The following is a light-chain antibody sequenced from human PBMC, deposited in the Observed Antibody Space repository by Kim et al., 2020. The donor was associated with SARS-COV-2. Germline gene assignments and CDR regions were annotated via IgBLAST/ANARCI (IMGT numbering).Light chain of an antibody. CDR3: QQYYSTPLT. CDR1: QSVLYSSNNKSY. V-gene: IGKV4-1*01. Sequence: RATINCKSSQSVLYSSNNKSYLAWYKQKPGQPPKLLIYWASTRESGVPDRFSGSGSGTDFTLTISSLKAEDVAVYYCQQYYSTPLTFGGGTKLEI. CDR2: WAS. J-gene: IGKJ4*01.